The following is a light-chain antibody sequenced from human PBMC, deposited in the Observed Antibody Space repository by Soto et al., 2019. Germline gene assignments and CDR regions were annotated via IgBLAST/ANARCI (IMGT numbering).Light chain of an antibody. CDR3: QQYNDRPSR. J-gene: IGKJ1*01. V-gene: IGKV3-15*01. CDR2: GAS. Sequence: ILMTQSPATLSVSPVERATLSCRASQSVGRNLAWYQQKPGQAPRLLIYGASTRATGIPARFSGSGSGTEFTLNISSLQSEDFAVYYCQQYNDRPSRFGQGTKVEVK. CDR1: QSVGRN.